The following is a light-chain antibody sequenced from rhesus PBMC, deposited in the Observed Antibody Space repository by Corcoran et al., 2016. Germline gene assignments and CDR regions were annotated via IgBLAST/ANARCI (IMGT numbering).Light chain of an antibody. V-gene: IGKV1-28*03. CDR1: QGISSY. Sequence: DIQMTQSPSSLSASVGDTVTITCRASQGISSYLNWFQQKPGKAPKPLIYAETPLHSGVPSRFSGSGSGTDFTLTISSLQPEDFATYYCQQYNSYPFTFGPVTKLDI. J-gene: IGKJ3*01. CDR3: QQYNSYPFT. CDR2: AET.